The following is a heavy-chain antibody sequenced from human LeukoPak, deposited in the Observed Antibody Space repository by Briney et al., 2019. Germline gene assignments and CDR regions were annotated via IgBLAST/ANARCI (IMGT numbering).Heavy chain of an antibody. Sequence: KPSETLSLTCTVSGDSVSSYYLTWIRQPPGKGLEWIGCIYYSGSTNYNRSLKSRVTISVDTSKNQFSLRLSSVTAADTAVYYCARALDYYGSGSYYWGWFDPWGQGTLVTVSS. CDR1: GDSVSSYY. CDR3: ARALDYYGSGSYYWGWFDP. D-gene: IGHD3-10*01. V-gene: IGHV4-59*02. J-gene: IGHJ5*02. CDR2: IYYSGST.